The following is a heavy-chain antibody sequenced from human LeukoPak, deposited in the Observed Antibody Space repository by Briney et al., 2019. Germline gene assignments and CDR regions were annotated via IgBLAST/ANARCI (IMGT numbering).Heavy chain of an antibody. CDR3: ATNRDYDFWSGTLGFYYMDV. D-gene: IGHD3-3*01. J-gene: IGHJ6*03. V-gene: IGHV3-23*01. CDR2: ISGSGGST. Sequence: GGSLRLSCAASGFTFSSYAMSWVRQAPGKGLEWVSAISGSGGSTYYADSVKGRFTISRDNSKNTLYLQMNSLRAEDTAVYYCATNRDYDFWSGTLGFYYMDVWGKGTTVTVSS. CDR1: GFTFSSYA.